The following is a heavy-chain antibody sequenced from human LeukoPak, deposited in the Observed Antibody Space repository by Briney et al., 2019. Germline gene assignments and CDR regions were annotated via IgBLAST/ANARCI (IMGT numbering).Heavy chain of an antibody. CDR2: INPNSGGT. V-gene: IGHV1-2*02. D-gene: IGHD4-17*01. CDR3: ARMDYGEHDNWFDP. Sequence: ASVKVSCKASGYTFTGYYIHWVRQAPGQGLEWMGWINPNSGGTNYAQKFQGRVTMTRDTSISTAYMELSRLRSDDTAVYYCARMDYGEHDNWFDPWGQGTLVTVSS. J-gene: IGHJ5*02. CDR1: GYTFTGYY.